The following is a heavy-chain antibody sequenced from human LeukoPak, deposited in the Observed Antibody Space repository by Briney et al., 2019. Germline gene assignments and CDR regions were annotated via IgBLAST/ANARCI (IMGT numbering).Heavy chain of an antibody. CDR1: GYTFTSYG. V-gene: IGHV1-18*01. J-gene: IGHJ3*02. CDR2: ISAYNGNT. D-gene: IGHD3-16*01. Sequence: VSVKVSCKASGYTFTSYGISWVRQAPGQGLEWMGWISAYNGNTNYAQKLQGRVTMTTDTSTSTAYMELRSLRSDDSAVYYCARVRRSYGAFDIWGQGTMVTVSS. CDR3: ARVRRSYGAFDI.